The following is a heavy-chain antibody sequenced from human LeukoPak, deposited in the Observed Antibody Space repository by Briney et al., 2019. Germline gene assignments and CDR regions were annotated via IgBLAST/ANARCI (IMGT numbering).Heavy chain of an antibody. Sequence: SETLSFTCTVSGGSISSSGYYWGWIRQPPGKGLEWIGSINYSGSTYYNPYNPSLKSRVTISVDTSKNQFSLKLSSVTAADRAVYYCARRGSAGGVSLGAFDSWGHGTMVTVSS. CDR2: INYSGST. J-gene: IGHJ3*02. D-gene: IGHD6-25*01. V-gene: IGHV4-39*01. CDR1: GGSISSSGYY. CDR3: ARRGSAGGVSLGAFDS.